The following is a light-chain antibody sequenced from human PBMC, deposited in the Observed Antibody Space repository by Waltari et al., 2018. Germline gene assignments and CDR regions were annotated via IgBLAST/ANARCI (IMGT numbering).Light chain of an antibody. CDR3: QQYSMSPST. J-gene: IGKJ2*02. CDR1: QSVSSSY. CDR2: GAS. Sequence: EIVLTQSPGTLSLSPGARSTLSCRASQSVSSSYLAWYQQKPGQAPSLLIFGASNRATGIPDRFSGSGSGTDFTLTISRLEPEDFAVYFCQQYSMSPSTFGQGTKLEI. V-gene: IGKV3-20*01.